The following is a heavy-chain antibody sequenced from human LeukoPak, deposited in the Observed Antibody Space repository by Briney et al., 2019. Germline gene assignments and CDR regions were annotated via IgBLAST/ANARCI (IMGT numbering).Heavy chain of an antibody. CDR2: INHSGST. D-gene: IGHD4-23*01. Sequence: SETLSLTCAVYGGSFSGYYWSWIRQPPGKGLEWIGEINHSGSTNYNPSLKSRVTISVDTSKNQFSLKLSSVTAADTAVYYCARANALTYGGNPYFDYWGQGTLVTVSS. V-gene: IGHV4-34*01. J-gene: IGHJ4*02. CDR1: GGSFSGYY. CDR3: ARANALTYGGNPYFDY.